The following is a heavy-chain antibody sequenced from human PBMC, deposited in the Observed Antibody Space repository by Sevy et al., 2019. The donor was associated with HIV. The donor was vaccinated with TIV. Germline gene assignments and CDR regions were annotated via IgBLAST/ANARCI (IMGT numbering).Heavy chain of an antibody. CDR2: INPNNGFT. Sequence: ASVKVSCKASGYTFAGYYMNWVRQAPGQGLEWMGWINPNNGFTNYAQKFQGRVTMTRDTSISTVYMGLSSLRSDDTAVYYCARDRIGGAPFNAFDIWGQGTMVTVSS. V-gene: IGHV1-2*02. D-gene: IGHD1-26*01. CDR1: GYTFAGYY. CDR3: ARDRIGGAPFNAFDI. J-gene: IGHJ3*02.